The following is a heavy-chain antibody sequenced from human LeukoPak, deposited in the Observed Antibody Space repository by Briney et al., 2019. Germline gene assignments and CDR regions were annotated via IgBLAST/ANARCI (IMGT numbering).Heavy chain of an antibody. Sequence: GGSLRLSCLGSGFTFNTYGIHWVRQAPGKGLEWVATISDDGGKEYFADSIKGRVTISRDNSKNTVYLQMDSLKPDDTAVYYCAKPTLKAVAGERQAGMDVWGQGTTVTVSS. D-gene: IGHD6-19*01. V-gene: IGHV3-30*18. CDR2: ISDDGGKE. CDR1: GFTFNTYG. CDR3: AKPTLKAVAGERQAGMDV. J-gene: IGHJ6*02.